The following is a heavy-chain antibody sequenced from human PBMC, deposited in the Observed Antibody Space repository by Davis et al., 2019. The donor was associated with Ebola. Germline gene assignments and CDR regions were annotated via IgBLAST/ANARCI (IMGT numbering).Heavy chain of an antibody. CDR3: ATLGRFCRGGICYSFDS. J-gene: IGHJ4*02. Sequence: MPSETLSLTCTVSGGSITSHSYYWALIRQPPGKGLEWIGSIYYSGSTYYNPSLKSPVTMSVDPSKSQFSLSLTSVTAADTAVYYCATLGRFCRGGICYSFDSWGQGTLVTVSS. D-gene: IGHD2-15*01. CDR1: GGSITSHSYY. V-gene: IGHV4-39*01. CDR2: IYYSGST.